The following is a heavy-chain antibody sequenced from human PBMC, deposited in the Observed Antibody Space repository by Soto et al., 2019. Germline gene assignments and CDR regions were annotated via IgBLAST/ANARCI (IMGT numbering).Heavy chain of an antibody. J-gene: IGHJ4*02. CDR1: GFTFTIYV. CDR2: ISGSGGSA. D-gene: IGHD5-18*01. V-gene: IGHV3-23*01. Sequence: PGGSLRLSCAASGFTFTIYVMTWVRQAPGKGLEWVSTISGSGGSAYYADSVKGRFTFSRDTSKNTLYLQMSSLRAEDTAVYYCARGVRGYIYGCDYWGQGALVTVSS. CDR3: ARGVRGYIYGCDY.